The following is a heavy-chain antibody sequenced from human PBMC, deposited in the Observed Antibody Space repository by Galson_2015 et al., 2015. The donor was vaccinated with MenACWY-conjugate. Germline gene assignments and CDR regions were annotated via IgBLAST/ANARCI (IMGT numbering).Heavy chain of an antibody. J-gene: IGHJ3*02. CDR2: IYPGDSDT. Sequence: QSGAEVKKPGESLTISCTGSGYNFPHYWIAWVRQMPGKGLEWMGIIYPGDSDTRYSPSFQGQVNMSADKSINTAYLQWSSLKASDGAVYYCARLWGTGGSCHSPAFDIWGQGTMVTLSS. CDR3: ARLWGTGGSCHSPAFDI. V-gene: IGHV5-51*01. D-gene: IGHD2-15*01. CDR1: GYNFPHYW.